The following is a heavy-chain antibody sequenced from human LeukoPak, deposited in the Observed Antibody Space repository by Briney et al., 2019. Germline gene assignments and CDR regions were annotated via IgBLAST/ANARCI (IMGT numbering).Heavy chain of an antibody. D-gene: IGHD3-16*01. V-gene: IGHV3-15*01. CDR3: AFGVGGSQCTCPDY. CDR2: IRKATEGGAT. J-gene: IGHJ4*02. CDR1: GFTFSNVW. Sequence: GGSLRLSCAASGFTFSNVWMGWFRQAPGKGLEWVGRIRKATEGGATDYAAPVQGRFTISRDDSSNTLYLQMNRLKTEDTVVHFLAFGVGGSQCTCPDYWGQGTLVTVSS.